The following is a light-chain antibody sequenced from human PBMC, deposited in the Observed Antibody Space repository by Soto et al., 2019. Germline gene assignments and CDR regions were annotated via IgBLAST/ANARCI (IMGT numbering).Light chain of an antibody. V-gene: IGLV1-40*01. CDR1: SSNIGTNYD. CDR3: QSHDSKLDSVV. J-gene: IGLJ2*01. CDR2: GNT. Sequence: QSVLTQPTSVSGAPGQTVTISCTGSSSNIGTNYDVNWYQRLPGTAPKVLIYGNTNRPSGVPDRFSASKSGTSASLGIAGLQAEDEADYYCQSHDSKLDSVVFGGGTKVTVL.